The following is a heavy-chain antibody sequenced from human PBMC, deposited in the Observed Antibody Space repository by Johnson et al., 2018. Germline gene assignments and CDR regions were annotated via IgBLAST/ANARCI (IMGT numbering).Heavy chain of an antibody. CDR2: ISYDGSHT. CDR3: AKDRVSRRLDDAFDI. Sequence: QVQLVESGGGVVQPGRSLRLSCAASGFTFSSYGMHWVRQAPGKGLEWVAVISYDGSHTYYADSVPGRFTISRDNSKNTLYLQMNSLRAEDTAVDNCAKDRVSRRLDDAFDIWGQGTVGTVSS. CDR1: GFTFSSYG. V-gene: IGHV3-30*18. J-gene: IGHJ3*02.